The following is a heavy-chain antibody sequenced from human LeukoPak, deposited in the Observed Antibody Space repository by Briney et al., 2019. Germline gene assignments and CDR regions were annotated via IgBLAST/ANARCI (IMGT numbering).Heavy chain of an antibody. Sequence: ASVKLSCKASGYTFTGYYMHWLRQAPGQALEWMGWINPNSGGTNYAQKFQGRVTMTRDTSISTAYLELSRLRSDDTAVYYCARDKVEWELLRFFDYWGQGTRVTVSS. CDR1: GYTFTGYY. V-gene: IGHV1-2*02. J-gene: IGHJ4*02. CDR2: INPNSGGT. D-gene: IGHD1-26*01. CDR3: ARDKVEWELLRFFDY.